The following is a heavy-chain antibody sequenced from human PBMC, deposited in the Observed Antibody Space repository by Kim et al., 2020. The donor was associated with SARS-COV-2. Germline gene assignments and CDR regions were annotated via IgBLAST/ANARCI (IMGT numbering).Heavy chain of an antibody. D-gene: IGHD6-19*01. CDR2: IYYSGST. Sequence: SETLSLTCTVSGGSISSSSYYWGWIRQPPGKGLEWIGSIYYSGSTYYNPSLKSRVTISVDTSKNQFSLKLSSVTAADTAVYYCARLGGQWLAPDYWGQGT. CDR1: GGSISSSSYY. CDR3: ARLGGQWLAPDY. J-gene: IGHJ4*02. V-gene: IGHV4-39*01.